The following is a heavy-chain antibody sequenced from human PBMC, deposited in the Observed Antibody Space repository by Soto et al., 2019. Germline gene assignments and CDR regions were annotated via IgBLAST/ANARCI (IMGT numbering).Heavy chain of an antibody. CDR2: IWYDASKQ. CDR3: AAWAEGATEVH. CDR1: GFGFSVYG. D-gene: IGHD2-15*01. Sequence: PGGSRSLSCETSGFGFSVYGMHLVRQAPGKGLEWVAVIWYDASKQFYAASVEGRFTISRDNSKAILYLQMNSLRAEDTAVYYCAAWAEGATEVHWGQGTLVTVSS. V-gene: IGHV3-33*01. J-gene: IGHJ4*02.